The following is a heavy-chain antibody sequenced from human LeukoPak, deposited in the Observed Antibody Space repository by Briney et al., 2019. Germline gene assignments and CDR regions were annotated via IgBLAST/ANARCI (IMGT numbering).Heavy chain of an antibody. CDR3: ASSLRRGY. CDR1: GGSISSYY. V-gene: IGHV4-59*12. D-gene: IGHD5-12*01. Sequence: SETLSLTCTVSGGSISSYYWSWIRQPPGKGLECIGYIYNSGSTNYNPSLKSRVSISVDTSKNQFSLKLTSVTAADTSIYYCASSLRRGYWGQGTLVTVSS. CDR2: IYNSGST. J-gene: IGHJ4*02.